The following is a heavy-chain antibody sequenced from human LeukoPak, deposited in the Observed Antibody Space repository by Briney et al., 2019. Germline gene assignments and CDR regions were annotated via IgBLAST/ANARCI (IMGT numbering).Heavy chain of an antibody. D-gene: IGHD6-19*01. Sequence: GGSLRLSCAASGFTFSNSAMSWVRQAPGKGLEWVSTLSGSGITTYYADSVKGRFTISRDNSQNTLYLQMNSLRAEDTAVYYCAKDRSGGGDYYFGMDVWGPGTTVTVSS. CDR3: AKDRSGGGDYYFGMDV. CDR2: LSGSGITT. CDR1: GFTFSNSA. J-gene: IGHJ6*02. V-gene: IGHV3-23*01.